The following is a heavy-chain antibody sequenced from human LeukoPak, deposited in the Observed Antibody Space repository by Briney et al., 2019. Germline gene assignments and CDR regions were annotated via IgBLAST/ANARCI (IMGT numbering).Heavy chain of an antibody. CDR2: IFTSGST. CDR3: ARDHRFLEWSRSEYFQH. J-gene: IGHJ1*01. D-gene: IGHD3-3*01. Sequence: PSETLSLTCTVSGGSISTFYWSWIRQPAGKGLEYIGRIFTSGSTDYNPSLKSRVTMSVDTSKNQFSLKLSSVTAADTAVYYCARDHRFLEWSRSEYFQHWGQGTLVTVSS. V-gene: IGHV4-4*07. CDR1: GGSISTFY.